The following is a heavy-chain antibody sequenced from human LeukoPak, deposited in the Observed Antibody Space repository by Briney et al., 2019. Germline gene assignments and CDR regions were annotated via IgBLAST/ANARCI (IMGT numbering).Heavy chain of an antibody. CDR1: GFTLSSYV. J-gene: IGHJ4*02. V-gene: IGHV3-23*01. Sequence: GGSLRLSCAASGFTLSSYVMTWVRQAPGKGLEWVSLITGSGDITSYADSLKGRFTISRDNSMNTLYLQMNSLRAEDTAVYYCAKSSTPMNLDMVFDYWGQGTLVTVSS. D-gene: IGHD3-10*01. CDR3: AKSSTPMNLDMVFDY. CDR2: ITGSGDIT.